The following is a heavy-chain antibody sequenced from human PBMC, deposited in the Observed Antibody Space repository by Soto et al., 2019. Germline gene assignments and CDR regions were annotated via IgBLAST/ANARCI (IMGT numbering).Heavy chain of an antibody. CDR2: ISYSGST. J-gene: IGHJ3*02. Sequence: HVQLQESGPGLVKPSQTLSLTCTVSGGSISSGGYYWSWIRQHPGKGLEWFGYISYSGSTYYNPSLKSRVTVSVDTSNNQFSLRLSAVTAADTAVHYCAREGVVTKGYDAFDIWGRGTMVTVSS. CDR1: GGSISSGGYY. D-gene: IGHD2-21*02. CDR3: AREGVVTKGYDAFDI. V-gene: IGHV4-31*03.